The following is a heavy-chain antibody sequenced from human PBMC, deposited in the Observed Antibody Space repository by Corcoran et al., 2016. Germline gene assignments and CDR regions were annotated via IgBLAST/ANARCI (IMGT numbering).Heavy chain of an antibody. Sequence: QVQLVESGGGVVQPGRSRRLSCAASGFTFSSYGMHWVRQAPGKGLEWVAVIAYDGSNKCYADSVKGRFTISRDNSKNTLYLQRTSLKAEGTAVYYCAKDVWPDDYGYYPGYGMDVWGQGTTVTVSS. CDR2: IAYDGSNK. D-gene: IGHD4-17*01. CDR3: AKDVWPDDYGYYPGYGMDV. V-gene: IGHV3-30*18. J-gene: IGHJ6*02. CDR1: GFTFSSYG.